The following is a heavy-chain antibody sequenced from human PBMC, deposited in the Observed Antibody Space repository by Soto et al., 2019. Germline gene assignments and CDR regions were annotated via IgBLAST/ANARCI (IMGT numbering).Heavy chain of an antibody. D-gene: IGHD3-22*01. Sequence: SGGSLRLSCAASGFTFSYYSMNWVRQAPGKGLEWVSSISSSSSYIYYADSVKGRFTISRDNAKNSLYLQMNSLRAEDTAVYYCARVHYYDSSGYYLWGQGTLVTVSS. CDR2: ISSSSSYI. CDR1: GFTFSYYS. CDR3: ARVHYYDSSGYYL. J-gene: IGHJ4*02. V-gene: IGHV3-21*01.